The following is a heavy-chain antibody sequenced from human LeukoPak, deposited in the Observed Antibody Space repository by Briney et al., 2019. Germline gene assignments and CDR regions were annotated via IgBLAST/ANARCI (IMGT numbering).Heavy chain of an antibody. D-gene: IGHD2-21*02. CDR2: INHSGST. Sequence: SETLSLTCAVYGGSISGYYWSWIRQPPGKGLEWIGEINHSGSTNYNPSLKSRATISVDTSKNQFFLMLSSVTAADTAVYYCARGNVVTVNYFDYWGQGTLVTVSS. CDR1: GGSISGYY. V-gene: IGHV4-34*01. J-gene: IGHJ4*02. CDR3: ARGNVVTVNYFDY.